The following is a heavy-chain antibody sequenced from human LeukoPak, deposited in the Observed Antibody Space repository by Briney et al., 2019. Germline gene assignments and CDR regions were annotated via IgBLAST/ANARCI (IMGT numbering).Heavy chain of an antibody. CDR2: IIPIFGTA. J-gene: IGHJ4*02. D-gene: IGHD3-16*01. CDR1: GCTFSGYP. Sequence: SVKVSCKASGCTFSGYPISWVRQAPGQGLEWMGGIIPIFGTANYAQKFQGRVTITADESTSTAYMELSSLRSEDTAVYYCARVMITFGGVIARFDYWGQGTLVTVSS. CDR3: ARVMITFGGVIARFDY. V-gene: IGHV1-69*01.